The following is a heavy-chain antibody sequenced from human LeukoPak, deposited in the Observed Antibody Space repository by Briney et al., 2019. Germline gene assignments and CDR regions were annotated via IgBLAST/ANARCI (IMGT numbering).Heavy chain of an antibody. V-gene: IGHV1-18*01. CDR1: GYTVTSYG. D-gene: IGHD3-16*02. J-gene: IGHJ4*02. CDR2: SSAYNGNT. CDR3: ATRVWGSYRYTHRFDY. Sequence: GASVKVSCKASGYTVTSYGISWVRQAPGQGPEWRGWSSAYNGNTNYAQKLQGRVTMTEDTSTDTAYMELSSLRSEDTAVYYCATRVWGSYRYTHRFDYWGQGTLVTVSS.